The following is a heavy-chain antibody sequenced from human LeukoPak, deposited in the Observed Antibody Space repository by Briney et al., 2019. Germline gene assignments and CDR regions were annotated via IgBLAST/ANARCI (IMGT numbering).Heavy chain of an antibody. Sequence: PGGSLRLSCAATGFTFRSSWMHWVRQAPGKGLVWVARVNSDGSSTSYADSVKRRFTISRDNAKNTLYLQMNSLRAEDTAVYYCARSSPPNYYDSSGYYDYWGQGTLVTVSS. D-gene: IGHD3-22*01. J-gene: IGHJ4*02. V-gene: IGHV3-74*01. CDR1: GFTFRSSW. CDR2: VNSDGSST. CDR3: ARSSPPNYYDSSGYYDY.